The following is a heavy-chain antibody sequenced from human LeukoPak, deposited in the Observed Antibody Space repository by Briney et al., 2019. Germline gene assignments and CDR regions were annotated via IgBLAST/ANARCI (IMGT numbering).Heavy chain of an antibody. CDR2: ISGYNGHT. V-gene: IGHV1-18*04. CDR1: GYTFTSYN. J-gene: IGHJ4*02. D-gene: IGHD4-17*01. CDR3: ARRWTTMTDDYFDY. Sequence: ASVKVSCKASGYTFTSYNIAWLRQAPGQGLEWMGWISGYNGHTNYARRLQDRGTMTTDTSTSTAYLELRSLRSDDTAVFYCARRWTTMTDDYFDYWGQGTLVTVSS.